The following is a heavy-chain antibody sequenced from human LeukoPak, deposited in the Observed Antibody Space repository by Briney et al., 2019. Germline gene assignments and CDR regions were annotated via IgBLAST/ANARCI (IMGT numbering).Heavy chain of an antibody. CDR1: GFTFSSYG. J-gene: IGHJ4*02. Sequence: PGGSLRLSCAASGFTFSSYGMSWVRQAPGKGLEWVSAISGSEGSTYYADSVKGRFTISRDNSKNTVYLQMNSLRAKDTAVYYCAKADVRYGSGGPMYFGYWGQGTLVTVSS. CDR2: ISGSEGST. CDR3: AKADVRYGSGGPMYFGY. V-gene: IGHV3-23*01. D-gene: IGHD3-10*01.